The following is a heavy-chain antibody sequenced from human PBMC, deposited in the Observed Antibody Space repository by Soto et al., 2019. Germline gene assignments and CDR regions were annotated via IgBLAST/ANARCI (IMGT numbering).Heavy chain of an antibody. Sequence: QVQLVQSGAEVKKPGASVKVSCKASGYTFTSYAMHWVRQAPGQRLEWMGWINAGNGNTKYSQKFQGRVTITRDTSASTAYMELSSLRSEDTAVYYCARDEGYSSGWDVGDYWGQGTLVTVSS. CDR2: INAGNGNT. CDR3: ARDEGYSSGWDVGDY. J-gene: IGHJ4*02. CDR1: GYTFTSYA. V-gene: IGHV1-3*01. D-gene: IGHD6-19*01.